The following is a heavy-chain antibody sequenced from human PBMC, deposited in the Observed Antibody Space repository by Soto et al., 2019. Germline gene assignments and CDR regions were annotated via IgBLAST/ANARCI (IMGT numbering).Heavy chain of an antibody. CDR1: GGTFNSYS. D-gene: IGHD6-13*01. Sequence: QVQLVQSGAEVKTPGSSVKVSCEASGGTFNSYSINWVLQAPGQVLEWMGRIIPMFGTTDYAQRFQGRVTFTADESTNTASMEVTNLTSDDTAVYYCARAAVLTFTRFYDVDVWGQGTTVTVSS. J-gene: IGHJ6*02. V-gene: IGHV1-69*18. CDR2: IIPMFGTT. CDR3: ARAAVLTFTRFYDVDV.